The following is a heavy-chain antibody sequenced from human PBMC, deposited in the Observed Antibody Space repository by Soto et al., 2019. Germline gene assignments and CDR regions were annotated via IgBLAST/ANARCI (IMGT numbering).Heavy chain of an antibody. V-gene: IGHV4-61*01. J-gene: IGHJ6*02. D-gene: IGHD3-16*01. CDR3: AASPRLAFDF. CDR2: ISYSGAT. CDR1: GGSVSGDKNY. Sequence: QVQLQESGPGLVKPSETLSLTCSVSGGSVSGDKNYWSWIRQSPGKGLEWIGFISYSGATIYNPSLKSRLTISVDRSKNQFSLRLSSVTASDTALDYCAASPRLAFDFWGQGTTVIVSS.